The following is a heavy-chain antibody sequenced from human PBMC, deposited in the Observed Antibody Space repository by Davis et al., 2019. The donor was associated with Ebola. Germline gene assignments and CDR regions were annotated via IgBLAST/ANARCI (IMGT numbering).Heavy chain of an antibody. J-gene: IGHJ4*02. CDR3: ARGSENWNYVDY. CDR2: ISSRGTNI. Sequence: GESLKISCAASGFTFTSYAMDWVRQAPGKGLEWVSYISSRGTNIYYADSVKGQFTISRDIAKNSLYLQMNSLRDEDTAVYYCARGSENWNYVDYWGQGTLVTVSS. CDR1: GFTFTSYA. D-gene: IGHD1-1*01. V-gene: IGHV3-48*02.